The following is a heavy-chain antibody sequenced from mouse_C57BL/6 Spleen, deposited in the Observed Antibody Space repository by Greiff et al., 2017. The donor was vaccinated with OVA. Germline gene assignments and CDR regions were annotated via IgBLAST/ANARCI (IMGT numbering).Heavy chain of an antibody. D-gene: IGHD1-1*01. J-gene: IGHJ4*01. CDR1: GFTFSDYG. Sequence: VKLVESGGGLVKPGGSLKLSCAASGFTFSDYGMHWVRQAPEKGLEWVAYISSGSSTIYYADTVKGRFTISRDNAKNTLFLQMTSLRSEDTAMYYCAITTVVAYYAMDYWGQGTSVTVSS. CDR2: ISSGSSTI. V-gene: IGHV5-17*01. CDR3: AITTVVAYYAMDY.